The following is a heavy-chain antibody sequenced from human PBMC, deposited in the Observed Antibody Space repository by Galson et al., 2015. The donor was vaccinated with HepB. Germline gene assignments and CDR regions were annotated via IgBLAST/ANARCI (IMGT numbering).Heavy chain of an antibody. Sequence: CLRLAGAASGVTCGDSAMHWVGRVPGEGVVWVSGISWNRDFTGCADSVRGRCTISSDKARYSLSLQVNSLRTEDTALYYCAQDLTYYYGSGSYFVGMDVWGQGTTVTVSS. J-gene: IGHJ6*02. V-gene: IGHV3-9*01. D-gene: IGHD3-10*01. CDR1: GVTCGDSA. CDR2: ISWNRDFT. CDR3: AQDLTYYYGSGSYFVGMDV.